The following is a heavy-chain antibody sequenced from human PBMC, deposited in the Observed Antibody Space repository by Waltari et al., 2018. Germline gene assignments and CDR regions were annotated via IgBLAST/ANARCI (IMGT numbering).Heavy chain of an antibody. CDR1: GYYISYNYH. J-gene: IGHJ3*02. Sequence: QVQLQESGPGLVKPSETLSLICSVSGYYISYNYHWGWIRQPPGKGLEWIGSMYYSGSTYYNPSLKSRVTVSGDTSKNQFSLKLSSVAAADTAVYYCARYRYGQDVFDIWGQGTMVTVSS. CDR3: ARYRYGQDVFDI. D-gene: IGHD3-16*02. V-gene: IGHV4-38-2*02. CDR2: MYYSGST.